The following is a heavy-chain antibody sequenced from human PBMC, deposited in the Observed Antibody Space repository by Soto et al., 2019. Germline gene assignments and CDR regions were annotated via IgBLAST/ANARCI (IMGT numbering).Heavy chain of an antibody. J-gene: IGHJ4*02. V-gene: IGHV3-30*03. Sequence: PGGSLRLSCAASGFIFSAFGIHWFRQAPGKGLEWVAFLSHDGSNKYYADSVRGRFTISRDNSKNTVYLQMNSLRPDDTAVYYCARDRDGGTYTYFDNWGQGTRVTVSS. CDR1: GFIFSAFG. D-gene: IGHD1-26*01. CDR2: LSHDGSNK. CDR3: ARDRDGGTYTYFDN.